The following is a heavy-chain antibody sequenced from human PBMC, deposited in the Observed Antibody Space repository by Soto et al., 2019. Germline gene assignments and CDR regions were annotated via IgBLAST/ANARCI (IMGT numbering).Heavy chain of an antibody. J-gene: IGHJ4*02. D-gene: IGHD5-12*01. CDR1: GFTFSSYA. Sequence: EVQLLESGGGLVPPGGSLRLSCAAPGFTFSSYAMSWVRQAPGKGLEWVSGISGSGGSTYYADSVKGRFTISRDTSKNTLYLQMNTLGAEDTAVYYCAKLKAIVATRSIDYWGQGTLVTVSS. CDR2: ISGSGGST. V-gene: IGHV3-23*01. CDR3: AKLKAIVATRSIDY.